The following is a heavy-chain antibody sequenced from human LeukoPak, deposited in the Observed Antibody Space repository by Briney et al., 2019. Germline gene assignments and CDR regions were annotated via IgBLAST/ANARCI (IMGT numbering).Heavy chain of an antibody. J-gene: IGHJ5*02. CDR2: IYYSGST. V-gene: IGHV4-39*01. Sequence: PSETLSLTCTVSGGSISSSSYYWGWIRQPPGKGLEWIGSIYYSGSTYYNPSLKSRVTISVDMSKNQFSLKLSSVTAADTAVYYCARPNYYPSWFDPWGQGTLVTVSS. CDR3: ARPNYYPSWFDP. D-gene: IGHD3-10*01. CDR1: GGSISSSSYY.